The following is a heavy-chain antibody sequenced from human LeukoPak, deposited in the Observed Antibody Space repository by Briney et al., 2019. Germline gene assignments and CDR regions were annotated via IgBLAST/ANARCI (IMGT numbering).Heavy chain of an antibody. CDR1: GGSFSGYY. V-gene: IGHV4-34*01. CDR2: INHSGST. Sequence: SETLSLTCAVDGGSFSGYYWSWIRQPPGKGLEWIGEINHSGSTNYNPSLKSRVTISVDTSMNQFSLKLSSVTAADTAVYYCARGERGYSYATGYYYYMDVWGKGTTVTVSS. J-gene: IGHJ6*03. CDR3: ARGERGYSYATGYYYYMDV. D-gene: IGHD5-18*01.